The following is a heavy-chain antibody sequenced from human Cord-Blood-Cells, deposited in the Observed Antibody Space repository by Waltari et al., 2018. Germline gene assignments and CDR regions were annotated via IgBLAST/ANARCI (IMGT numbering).Heavy chain of an antibody. J-gene: IGHJ4*02. CDR1: VVTFVSYA. V-gene: IGHV1-69*01. Sequence: QVQLVQSGDVVKKPGSSVKVSCKAAVVTFVSYATSWARQAPGQGLEWRGGIIPIFGTANYAQKFQGRVTITADESTSKAYMELSSLRSEDTSVYYCARGGWVDSGSDYWGQGTLVTVSS. D-gene: IGHD1-26*01. CDR2: IIPIFGTA. CDR3: ARGGWVDSGSDY.